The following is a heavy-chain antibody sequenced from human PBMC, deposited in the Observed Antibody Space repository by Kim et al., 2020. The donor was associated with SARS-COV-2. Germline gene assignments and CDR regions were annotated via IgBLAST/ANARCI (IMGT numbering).Heavy chain of an antibody. V-gene: IGHV4-59*13. Sequence: SETLSLTCTVSGGSISSYYWSWIRQPPGKGLEWIGYIYYSGSTNYNPSLKSRVTISVDTSKNQFSLKLSSVTAADTAVYYCAGGYSGYDLPNYYYYGMDASGQGTTVTVSS. J-gene: IGHJ6*02. CDR1: GGSISSYY. D-gene: IGHD5-12*01. CDR2: IYYSGST. CDR3: AGGYSGYDLPNYYYYGMDA.